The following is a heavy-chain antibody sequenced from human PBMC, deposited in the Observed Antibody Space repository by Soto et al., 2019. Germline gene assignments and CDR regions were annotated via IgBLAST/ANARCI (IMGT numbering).Heavy chain of an antibody. Sequence: PGGSLRLSCAASGFTFSSYAMSWVRQAPGKGLEWVSAISGSGGSTYYADSVKGRFTISRDNSKNTLYLQMNSLRAEDTAVYYCAKIRRAKYQLLYLGNWFDPWGQGTLVTVSS. J-gene: IGHJ5*02. CDR1: GFTFSSYA. CDR3: AKIRRAKYQLLYLGNWFDP. V-gene: IGHV3-23*01. CDR2: ISGSGGST. D-gene: IGHD2-2*02.